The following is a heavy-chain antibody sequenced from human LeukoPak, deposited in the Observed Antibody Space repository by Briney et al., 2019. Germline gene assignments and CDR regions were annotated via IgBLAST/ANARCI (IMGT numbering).Heavy chain of an antibody. V-gene: IGHV3-23*01. Sequence: GGSLRLSCAASGFTFSSYSMNWVRQAPGKGLEWVSTISSSGGRTYYADSVKGRFTISRDDSKNTFYLQMNSLRAEDTAVYHCGKEGGLYDSGGYFDYWGQGALVTVSS. D-gene: IGHD3-3*01. CDR1: GFTFSSYS. J-gene: IGHJ4*02. CDR2: ISSSGGRT. CDR3: GKEGGLYDSGGYFDY.